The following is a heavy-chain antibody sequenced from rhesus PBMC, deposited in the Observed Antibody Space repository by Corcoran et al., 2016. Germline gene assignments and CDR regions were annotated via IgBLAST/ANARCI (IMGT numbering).Heavy chain of an antibody. CDR1: GGSISSSY. D-gene: IGHD2-33*01. CDR3: ASGDEYSYY. V-gene: IGHV4-169*02. CDR2: IYGSGSST. J-gene: IGHJ4*01. Sequence: QLQLQESGPGLVKPSETLSVTCAVSGGSISSSYWSWIRQAPGKGLEWIGYIYGSGSSTNYNPSLKSRVTLSVDTSKTHLSLKLSSVTAADTAVYYCASGDEYSYYWGQGVLVTVSS.